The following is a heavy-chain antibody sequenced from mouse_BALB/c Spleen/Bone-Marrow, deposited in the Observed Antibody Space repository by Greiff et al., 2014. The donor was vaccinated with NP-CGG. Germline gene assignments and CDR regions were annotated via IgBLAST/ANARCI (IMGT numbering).Heavy chain of an antibody. CDR1: GYTFTNYW. D-gene: IGHD2-5*01. V-gene: IGHV1-87*01. CDR3: ARSNYPYAMDY. CDR2: IYPGDGDT. J-gene: IGHJ4*01. Sequence: LVESGAELARPGTSVKLSCKTSGYTFTNYWMQWIKQRPGQGLEWIGTIYPGDGDTRYTQKFKGKATLTADKSSSTAYMQLSSLASEDSAVYYCARSNYPYAMDYWVKEPQSPSPQ.